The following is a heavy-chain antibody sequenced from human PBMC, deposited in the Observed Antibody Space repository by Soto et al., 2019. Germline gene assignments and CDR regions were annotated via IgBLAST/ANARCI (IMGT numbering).Heavy chain of an antibody. D-gene: IGHD3-22*01. CDR1: GGSIISSTW. J-gene: IGHJ4*02. CDR3: ARSRGYYDTSGYYYY. V-gene: IGHV4-4*02. CDR2: IYHGGST. Sequence: PSETLSLTCAVSGGSIISSTWWSFVRQPPGKGLEWIGDIYHGGSTHYNPSLKSRVTISIDKSKNQFSLKLSSVTAADTAVYYCARSRGYYDTSGYYYYWGQGTLVTAPQ.